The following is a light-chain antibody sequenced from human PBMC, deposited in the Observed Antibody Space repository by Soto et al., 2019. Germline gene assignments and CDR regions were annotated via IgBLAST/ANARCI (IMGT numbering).Light chain of an antibody. V-gene: IGLV4-69*01. Sequence: QLVLTQSPSASASLGASVKLTCTLSSGHSNYAIAWHQQQPEKGPRYLMKVNSGGSHIKEDGIPDRFSGSSSGAERYLFISSLQSEDEADDYCQTWGTGSAIVVFGGGTQLTVL. J-gene: IGLJ7*01. CDR2: VNSGGSH. CDR3: QTWGTGSAIVV. CDR1: SGHSNYA.